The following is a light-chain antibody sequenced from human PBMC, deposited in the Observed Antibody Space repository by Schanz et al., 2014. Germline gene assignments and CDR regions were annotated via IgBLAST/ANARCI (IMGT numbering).Light chain of an antibody. CDR2: DVS. Sequence: QSALTQPASVSASPGQSITISCTGTSSDVGGYNYVSWYQQYPGKAPKLIIYDVSNRPSGVSNRFSGSRSGNTASLTISGLQAEDEADYYCSSYTSSSTLWLFGGGTKLTVL. V-gene: IGLV2-14*01. J-gene: IGLJ3*02. CDR1: SSDVGGYNY. CDR3: SSYTSSSTLWL.